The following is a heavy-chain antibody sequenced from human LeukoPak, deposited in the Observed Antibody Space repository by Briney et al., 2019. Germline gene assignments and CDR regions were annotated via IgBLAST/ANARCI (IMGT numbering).Heavy chain of an antibody. J-gene: IGHJ6*02. CDR1: GGSISSYY. V-gene: IGHV4-4*07. Sequence: PSETLSLTCTVSGGSISSYYWRWIRQPAGKGLEWIGRIYTSGSSNYNPSLKSRVTISVDTSKNQFSLKLSSVTAADTAVYYCATSTYRLGEYYYYGMDVWGQGTTVTVS. CDR3: ATSTYRLGEYYYYGMDV. D-gene: IGHD3-16*01. CDR2: IYTSGSS.